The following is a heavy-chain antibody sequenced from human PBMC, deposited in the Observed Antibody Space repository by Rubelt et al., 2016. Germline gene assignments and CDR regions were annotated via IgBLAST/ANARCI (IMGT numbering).Heavy chain of an antibody. CDR3: GNYYYDSSGYYFGYFQH. CDR1: GGSFSGYY. CDR2: INHSGST. J-gene: IGHJ1*01. Sequence: QVQLQQWGAGLLKPSETLSLTCAVYGGSFSGYYWSWIRQPPGKGLEWIGEINHSGSTNYNPSLKSRVTISVDTSKNQFSLKLRSVTAADTAVYYCGNYYYDSSGYYFGYFQHWGQGTLVTVSS. V-gene: IGHV4-34*01. D-gene: IGHD3-22*01.